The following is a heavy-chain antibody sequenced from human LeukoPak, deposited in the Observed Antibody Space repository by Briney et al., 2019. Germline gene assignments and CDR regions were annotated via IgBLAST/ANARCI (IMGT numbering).Heavy chain of an antibody. CDR1: GFTFSSYS. J-gene: IGHJ4*02. D-gene: IGHD5-24*01. Sequence: GGSPRLSCAASGFTFSSYSMNWVRQAPGKGLEWVSSISSSSSYIYYADSVKGRLTISRDNAKNSLYLQMNSLRAEDTAVYYCARGFRDGYNLPFDYWGQGTLVTVSS. CDR2: ISSSSSYI. CDR3: ARGFRDGYNLPFDY. V-gene: IGHV3-21*01.